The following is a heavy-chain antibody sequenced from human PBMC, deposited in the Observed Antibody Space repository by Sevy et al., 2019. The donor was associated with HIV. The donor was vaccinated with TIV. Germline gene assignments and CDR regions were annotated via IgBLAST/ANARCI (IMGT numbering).Heavy chain of an antibody. J-gene: IGHJ3*02. D-gene: IGHD3-22*01. CDR3: ARDRYYDSSGYYYVEGAFDI. V-gene: IGHV3-30-3*01. CDR2: ISYDGSNK. CDR1: GFTFSSYA. Sequence: GWSLRLSCAASGFTFSSYAMHWVRQAPGKGLEWVAVISYDGSNKYYADSVKGRFTISRDNSKNTRYLQMNSLRAEDTAVYYCARDRYYDSSGYYYVEGAFDIWGQGTVVTVSS.